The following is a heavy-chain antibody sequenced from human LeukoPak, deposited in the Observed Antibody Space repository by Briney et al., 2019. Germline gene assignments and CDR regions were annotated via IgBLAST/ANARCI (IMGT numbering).Heavy chain of an antibody. CDR2: INHSGST. Sequence: PSQTLSLTCTVSGGSISSGDYYWSWIRQPPGKGLEWIGEINHSGSTNYNPSLKSRVTISVDTSKNQFSLKLSSVTAADTAVYYCARDTGGSGYSPVDYWGQGTLVTVSS. D-gene: IGHD3-3*01. CDR1: GGSISSGDYY. J-gene: IGHJ4*02. CDR3: ARDTGGSGYSPVDY. V-gene: IGHV4-30-4*08.